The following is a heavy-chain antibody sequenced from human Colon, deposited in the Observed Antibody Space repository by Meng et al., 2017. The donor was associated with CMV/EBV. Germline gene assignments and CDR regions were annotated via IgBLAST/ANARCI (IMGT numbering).Heavy chain of an antibody. CDR3: ARERTGRVDP. CDR2: IYYSGST. Sequence: SETLSLTCTVSGGSISSYYRSWIRQPPGKGLEWIGYIYYSGSTNYNPSLKSRVTISVDTSKNQFSLKLSSVTAADTAVYYCARERTGRVDPWGQGTLVTVSS. J-gene: IGHJ5*02. CDR1: GGSISSYY. D-gene: IGHD1-1*01. V-gene: IGHV4-59*01.